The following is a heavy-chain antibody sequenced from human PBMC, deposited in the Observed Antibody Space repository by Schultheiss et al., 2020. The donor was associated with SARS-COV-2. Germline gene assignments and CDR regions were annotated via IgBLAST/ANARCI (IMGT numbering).Heavy chain of an antibody. CDR2: ISYDGSNK. CDR3: ARESGYLDY. CDR1: GFTFTNYA. Sequence: GGSLRLSCAASGFTFTNYAMTWVRQAPGKGLEWVAVISYDGSNKYYADSVKGRFTISRDNSKNTLYLQMNSLRAEDTAVYYCARESGYLDYWGQGTLVTVSS. J-gene: IGHJ4*02. V-gene: IGHV3-30-3*01. D-gene: IGHD3-22*01.